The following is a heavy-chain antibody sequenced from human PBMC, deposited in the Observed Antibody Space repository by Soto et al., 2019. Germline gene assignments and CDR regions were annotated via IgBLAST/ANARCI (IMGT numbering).Heavy chain of an antibody. J-gene: IGHJ6*02. V-gene: IGHV3-23*01. Sequence: GGSLRLSCAASGFTFSSYAMSWVRQAPGKGLEWVSAISGSGGSTYYADSVKGRFTISRDNSKNTLYLQMNSLRAEDTAVYYCAREIGGYYYYYGMDVWGQGTTVTVSS. CDR3: AREIGGYYYYYGMDV. CDR1: GFTFSSYA. CDR2: ISGSGGST.